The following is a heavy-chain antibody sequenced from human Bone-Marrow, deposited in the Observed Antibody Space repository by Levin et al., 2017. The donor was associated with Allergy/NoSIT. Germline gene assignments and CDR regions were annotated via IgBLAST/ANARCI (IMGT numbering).Heavy chain of an antibody. CDR1: GFTFTNHD. CDR3: ARVGYVDPAYDS. J-gene: IGHJ4*02. Sequence: GESLKISCAASGFTFTNHDMHWVRQASGKSLEWVGAVTPSGDTYYSASVKGRFTIFREDAKDSVYLQMNSLKAGDTAVYYCARVGYVDPAYDSWGQGALVTVSS. CDR2: VTPSGDT. D-gene: IGHD3-9*01. V-gene: IGHV3-13*01.